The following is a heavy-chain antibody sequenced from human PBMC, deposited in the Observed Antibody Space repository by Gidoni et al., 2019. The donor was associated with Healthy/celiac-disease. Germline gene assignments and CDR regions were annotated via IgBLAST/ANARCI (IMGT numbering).Heavy chain of an antibody. J-gene: IGHJ3*02. D-gene: IGHD1-26*01. CDR2: ISYDGSNK. CDR1: GFTFSSYA. CDR3: ARSIGSHGAFDI. V-gene: IGHV3-30*01. Sequence: QVQLVESGGGVLQPGRSLRLSCAAPGFTFSSYAMHWVRQAPGKGLEWVAVISYDGSNKYYADSVKGRFTISRDNSKNTLYLQMNSLRAEDTAVYYCARSIGSHGAFDIWGQGTMVTVSS.